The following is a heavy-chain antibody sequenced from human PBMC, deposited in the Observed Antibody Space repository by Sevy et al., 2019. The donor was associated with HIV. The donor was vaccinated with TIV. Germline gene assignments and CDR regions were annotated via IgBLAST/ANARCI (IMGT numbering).Heavy chain of an antibody. D-gene: IGHD2-15*01. V-gene: IGHV3-74*01. CDR3: EREDGIIDCSGGSCYSEKWFDT. CDR2: INSDGSST. Sequence: GGSLRLSCAASGFTFSSYWMHWVRQAPGKGLVWVSRINSDGSSTSYADAVKGRFTISRDNAKNTLYLQMNSLRSEDKAVYYCEREDGIIDCSGGSCYSEKWFDTWGQGTLVTVSS. CDR1: GFTFSSYW. J-gene: IGHJ5*02.